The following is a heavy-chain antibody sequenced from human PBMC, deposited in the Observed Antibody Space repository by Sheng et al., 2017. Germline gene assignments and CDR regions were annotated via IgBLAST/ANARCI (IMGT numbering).Heavy chain of an antibody. CDR3: AREGTYYDILTGTNWFDP. J-gene: IGHJ5*02. V-gene: IGHV4-39*07. CDR1: GGSISSSSYY. D-gene: IGHD3-9*01. CDR2: IYYSGST. Sequence: QLQLQESGPGLVKPSETLSLTCTVSGGSISSSSYYWGWIRQPPGKGLEWIGSIYYSGSTYYNPSLKSRVTISVDTSKNQFSLKLSSVTAADTAVYYCAREGTYYDILTGTNWFDPWGQGTLVTVSS.